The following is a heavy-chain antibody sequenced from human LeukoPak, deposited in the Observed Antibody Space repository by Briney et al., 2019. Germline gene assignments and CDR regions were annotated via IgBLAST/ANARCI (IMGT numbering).Heavy chain of an antibody. CDR3: ARVRGASYIDS. Sequence: SETLSLTCTVSGASVTTYYRSWIRQPPGKGLESIAYIHYSGNTNYNPSLKSRVTMAIDTSKNQISLNLTSVTAADTAVYYCARVRGASYIDSWGQGTLVTVSS. J-gene: IGHJ4*02. V-gene: IGHV4-59*02. D-gene: IGHD1-26*01. CDR2: IHYSGNT. CDR1: GASVTTYY.